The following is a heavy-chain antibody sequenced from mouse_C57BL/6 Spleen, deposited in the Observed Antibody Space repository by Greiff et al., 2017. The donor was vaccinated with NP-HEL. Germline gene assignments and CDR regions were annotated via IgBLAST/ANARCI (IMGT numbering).Heavy chain of an antibody. CDR1: GFSLTSYG. V-gene: IGHV2-2*01. J-gene: IGHJ4*01. CDR2: IWSGGST. D-gene: IGHD2-1*01. Sequence: VQRVESGPGLVQPSQSLSITCTVSGFSLTSYGVHWVRQSPGKGLEWLGVIWSGGSTDYNAAFISRLSISKDNSKSQVFFKMNSLQADDTAIYYCARDGNFLMDYWGQGTSVTVSS. CDR3: ARDGNFLMDY.